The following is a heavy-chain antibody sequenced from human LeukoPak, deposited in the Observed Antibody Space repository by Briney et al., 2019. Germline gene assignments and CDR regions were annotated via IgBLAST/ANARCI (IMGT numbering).Heavy chain of an antibody. CDR1: GCTYSHFG. CDR3: AKDAQRGFDYSNSLEY. CDR2: IWSDGTEK. D-gene: IGHD4-11*01. Sequence: PGGSLRLSCTASGCTYSHFGMHWVRQAPGKGLEWVAVIWSDGTEKYYGDAVKGRFTISRDNSRNTLYLQMNNLGDDDTAVYYCAKDAQRGFDYSNSLEYWGQGTLVIVSS. V-gene: IGHV3-33*06. J-gene: IGHJ4*02.